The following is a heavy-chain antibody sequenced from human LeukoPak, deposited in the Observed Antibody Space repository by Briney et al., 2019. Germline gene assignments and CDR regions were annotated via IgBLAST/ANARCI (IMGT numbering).Heavy chain of an antibody. Sequence: QTGGSLRLSCTGSGFTFITYAMSWVRQAPGKGLEWVSAISGSGGSTYYADSVKGRFTISRDNSKNTVYVQMNSLRAEDTAVYYCARDAAAVAVEYFQHWGQGTLVTVSS. CDR3: ARDAAAVAVEYFQH. J-gene: IGHJ1*01. D-gene: IGHD6-19*01. CDR1: GFTFITYA. V-gene: IGHV3-23*01. CDR2: ISGSGGST.